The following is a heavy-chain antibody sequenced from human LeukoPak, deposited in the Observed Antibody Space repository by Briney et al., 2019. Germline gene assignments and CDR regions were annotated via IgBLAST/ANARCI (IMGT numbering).Heavy chain of an antibody. CDR2: IYYSGST. Sequence: RPSETLSLTCTVSGGSISSYYWSWIRQPPGKGLEWIGYIYYSGSTNYNPSLKSRVTISVDTSKNQLSLKLSSVTAADTAVYYCARGAIFGVDWGQGTLVIVSS. D-gene: IGHD3-3*01. J-gene: IGHJ4*02. CDR3: ARGAIFGVD. CDR1: GGSISSYY. V-gene: IGHV4-59*01.